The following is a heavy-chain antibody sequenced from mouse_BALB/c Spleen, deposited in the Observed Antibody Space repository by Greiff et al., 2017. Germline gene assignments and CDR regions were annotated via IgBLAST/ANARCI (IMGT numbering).Heavy chain of an antibody. CDR3: AREMSGPWFAY. J-gene: IGHJ3*01. D-gene: IGHD1-3*01. CDR2: IWAGGST. Sequence: VMLVESGPGLVAPSQSLSITCTVSGFSLTGYGVNWVRQPPGKGLEWLGVIWAGGSTNYNSALMSRLSISKDNSKSQVFLKMNSLQTDDTAMYYCAREMSGPWFAYWGQGTLVTVSA. V-gene: IGHV2-9*02. CDR1: GFSLTGYG.